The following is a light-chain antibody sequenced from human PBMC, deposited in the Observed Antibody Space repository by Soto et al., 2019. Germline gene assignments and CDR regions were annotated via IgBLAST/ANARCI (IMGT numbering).Light chain of an antibody. CDR2: GAS. J-gene: IGKJ2*01. CDR1: QSVSSSY. Sequence: EIVLTQSPGTLSLSPGERATLSCRASQSVSSSYLAWYQQKPGQAPRLLIYGASSRATGIPGRFSGSGSGTDFTLTISRLEPEDFAVYSWQQYGSSPYTFGQGTKLEIK. V-gene: IGKV3-20*01. CDR3: QQYGSSPYT.